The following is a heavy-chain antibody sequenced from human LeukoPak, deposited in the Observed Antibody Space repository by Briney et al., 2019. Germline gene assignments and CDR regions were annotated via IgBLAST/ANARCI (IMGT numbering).Heavy chain of an antibody. J-gene: IGHJ5*02. CDR2: INPSGDGT. D-gene: IGHD1-14*01. Sequence: ASVKVSCKASGHTYTTYYVHLVRQAPGQGLDWMGVINPSGDGTNYPQRFQGRVTLTRDTSTSTVYMELSSLRSEDTAIYYCAKETPNTGWFDPWGQGTLVTVSS. CDR3: AKETPNTGWFDP. V-gene: IGHV1-46*01. CDR1: GHTYTTYY.